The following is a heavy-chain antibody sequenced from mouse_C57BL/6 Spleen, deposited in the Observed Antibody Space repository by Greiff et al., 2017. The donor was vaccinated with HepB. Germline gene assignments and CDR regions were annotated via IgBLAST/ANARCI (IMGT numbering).Heavy chain of an antibody. J-gene: IGHJ2*01. Sequence: EVQLQESGGGLVKPGGSLKLSCAASGFTFSDYGMHWVRQAPEKGLEWVAYISSGSSTIYYADTVKGRFTISRDNAKNTLFLQMTSLRSEDTAMYYCAKRYDYDGFDYWGQGTTLTVSS. CDR1: GFTFSDYG. V-gene: IGHV5-17*01. CDR3: AKRYDYDGFDY. D-gene: IGHD2-4*01. CDR2: ISSGSSTI.